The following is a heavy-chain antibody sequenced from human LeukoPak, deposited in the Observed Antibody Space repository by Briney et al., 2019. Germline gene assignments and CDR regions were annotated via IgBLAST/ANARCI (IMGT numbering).Heavy chain of an antibody. CDR1: GGSISSYY. CDR2: IYYSGST. J-gene: IGHJ5*02. D-gene: IGHD3-9*01. V-gene: IGHV4-59*01. Sequence: SETLSLTCTVSGGSISSYYWSWIRQPPGKGLEWIGYIYYSGSTNYNPSLKSRVTISVDTSKNQFSLKLSSVTAADTAVYYCARGYIDPFDPWGQGILVTVSS. CDR3: ARGYIDPFDP.